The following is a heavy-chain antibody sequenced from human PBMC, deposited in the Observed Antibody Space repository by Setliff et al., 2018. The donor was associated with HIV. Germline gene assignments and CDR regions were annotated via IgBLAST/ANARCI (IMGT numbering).Heavy chain of an antibody. CDR2: ISSSSSYI. J-gene: IGHJ5*02. V-gene: IGHV3-21*01. Sequence: KTGGSLRLSCAASGFTVSSYSMNWVRQAPGKGLEWVSSISSSSSYIYYADSVKGRFTISRDNAKNSLYLQMNSLRAEDTAVYYCARDQGNTIFGVVSRGWFDPWGQGTLVTVS. D-gene: IGHD3-3*01. CDR3: ARDQGNTIFGVVSRGWFDP. CDR1: GFTVSSYS.